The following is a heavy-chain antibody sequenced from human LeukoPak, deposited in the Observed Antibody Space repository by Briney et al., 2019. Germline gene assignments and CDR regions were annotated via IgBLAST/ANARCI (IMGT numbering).Heavy chain of an antibody. CDR1: GFTFSNNW. V-gene: IGHV3-30*02. D-gene: IGHD3-22*01. J-gene: IGHJ3*02. CDR3: ARVNHYESGSGAFEI. Sequence: GGSLRLSCAASGFTFSNNWMTWVRQAPGKGLEWVAFIRYDGSNKYYADSVKGRFTISRDNANNSLYLQMNSLRAEDTAVYYCARVNHYESGSGAFEIWGQGTMVTVSS. CDR2: IRYDGSNK.